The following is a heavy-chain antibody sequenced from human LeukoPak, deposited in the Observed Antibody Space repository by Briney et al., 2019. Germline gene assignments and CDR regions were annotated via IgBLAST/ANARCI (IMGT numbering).Heavy chain of an antibody. Sequence: GASVKVSCKASGYTFTSYYMHWVRQALGQGLEWMGIINPSGGSTSYAQKFQGRVTMTRDTSTSTVYMELSSLRSEDTAVYYCARGGEALWFGELNWFDPWGQGTLVTVSS. V-gene: IGHV1-46*01. J-gene: IGHJ5*02. CDR2: INPSGGST. D-gene: IGHD3-10*01. CDR1: GYTFTSYY. CDR3: ARGGEALWFGELNWFDP.